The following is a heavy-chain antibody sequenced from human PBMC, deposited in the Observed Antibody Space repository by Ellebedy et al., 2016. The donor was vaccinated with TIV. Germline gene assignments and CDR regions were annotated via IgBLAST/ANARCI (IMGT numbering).Heavy chain of an antibody. CDR2: INPQNGDT. D-gene: IGHD6-19*01. J-gene: IGHJ4*02. Sequence: AASVKVSCKASGYTFIGYYMHWVRQAPGQGLEWMGWINPQNGDTSYAQKFQGRVSMTGDPSISTAYMELSRLGSDDTAVYYCGRSGYGSGWSFDYWGQGTLVTVSS. CDR3: GRSGYGSGWSFDY. V-gene: IGHV1-2*02. CDR1: GYTFIGYY.